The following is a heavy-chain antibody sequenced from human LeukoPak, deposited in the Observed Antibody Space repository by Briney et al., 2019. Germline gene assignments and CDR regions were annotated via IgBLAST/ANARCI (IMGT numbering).Heavy chain of an antibody. J-gene: IGHJ6*03. V-gene: IGHV3-20*04. Sequence: GGSLRLSCAASGFTFDDYGMSWVRQAPGKGLEWVSGINWNGGGTGYADSVKGRFTISRDNAKNSLYLQMNSLRAEDTALYYCARIYESGYYYMDVWGKGTTVTVSS. CDR1: GFTFDDYG. D-gene: IGHD3-3*01. CDR2: INWNGGGT. CDR3: ARIYESGYYYMDV.